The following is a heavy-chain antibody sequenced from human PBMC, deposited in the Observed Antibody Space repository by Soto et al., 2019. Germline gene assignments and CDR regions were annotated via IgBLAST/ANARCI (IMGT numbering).Heavy chain of an antibody. CDR3: ARGIATGQLDP. D-gene: IGHD2-15*01. CDR1: GYTFTRYT. V-gene: IGHV1-3*01. CDR2: INPDNGST. J-gene: IGHJ5*02. Sequence: QVQLVQSGAEVKKPGASVKISCKASGYTFTRYTMNWVRQAPGQRLEWMGWINPDNGSTKSSQKFQDRVIITRDPSASTAYMDLSSLRSEDTAVYYCARGIATGQLDPWGQGTLVTVSS.